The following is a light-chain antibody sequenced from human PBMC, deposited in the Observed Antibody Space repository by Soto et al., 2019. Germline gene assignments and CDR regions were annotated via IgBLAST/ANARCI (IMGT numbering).Light chain of an antibody. CDR3: QQRSNWPWT. CDR1: QSVSSY. CDR2: DES. J-gene: IGKJ1*01. Sequence: EIVLTQSPATLSLSDGERATLSCRASQSVSSYLAWYKQKPGQAPRLLIYDESNRATGVPARVSGSGSWTDFTLNISSLEPEDLEVYECQQRSNWPWTFGQGTKVDIK. V-gene: IGKV3-11*01.